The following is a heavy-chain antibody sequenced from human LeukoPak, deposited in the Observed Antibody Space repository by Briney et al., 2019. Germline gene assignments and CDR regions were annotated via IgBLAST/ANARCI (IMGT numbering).Heavy chain of an antibody. Sequence: GESLKISCKGSGYSFTSYWIGWVRQMPGKGLEWMGIIYPGGSDTRYSPSFQGQVTISADKSISAAYLQWSSLKASDTAMYYCARLTGYCSSTSCSSFDYWGQGTLVTVSS. CDR2: IYPGGSDT. V-gene: IGHV5-51*01. D-gene: IGHD2-2*01. CDR3: ARLTGYCSSTSCSSFDY. CDR1: GYSFTSYW. J-gene: IGHJ4*02.